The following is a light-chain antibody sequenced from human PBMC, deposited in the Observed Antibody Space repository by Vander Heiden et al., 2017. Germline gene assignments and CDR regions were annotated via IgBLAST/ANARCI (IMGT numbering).Light chain of an antibody. J-gene: IGKJ1*01. CDR1: QSISVY. CDR2: TAS. Sequence: DIQMTQSPSSLSASVGGRVTITCRASQSISVYVNWYQQKPGKAPKLLIDTASSLQSGVPSRFSGSGSGTDFTLTISSLQPEDFATYYCQQSYSNPPTFGQWTKVELK. V-gene: IGKV1-39*01. CDR3: QQSYSNPPT.